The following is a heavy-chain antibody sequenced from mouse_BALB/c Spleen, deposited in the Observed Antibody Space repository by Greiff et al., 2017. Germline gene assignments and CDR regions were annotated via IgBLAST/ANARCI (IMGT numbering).Heavy chain of an antibody. J-gene: IGHJ4*01. V-gene: IGHV5-4*02. Sequence: EVKLQESGGGLVKPGGSLKLSCAASGFTFSDYYMYWVRQTPEKRLEWVATISDGGSYTYYPDSVKGRFTISRDNAKNNLYLQMSSLKSEDTAMYYCARRGLYYDGYYYAMDYWGQGTSVTVSS. CDR2: ISDGGSYT. D-gene: IGHD2-3*01. CDR1: GFTFSDYY. CDR3: ARRGLYYDGYYYAMDY.